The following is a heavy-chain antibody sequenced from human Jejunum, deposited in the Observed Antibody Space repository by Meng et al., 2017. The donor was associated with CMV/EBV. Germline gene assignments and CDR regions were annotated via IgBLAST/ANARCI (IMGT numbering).Heavy chain of an antibody. J-gene: IGHJ4*02. D-gene: IGHD4-17*01. CDR1: GESFSGYY. CDR2: INHSGST. Sequence: QVPLQQCGSGLLKPSETLPLPCTVYGESFSGYYWTWIRQPPGKGLEWIGEINHSGSTNYNPSLKSRVTILVDTSKRQFSLRLSFVTAADTAVYYCARVGGAQHGDFDFWGQGTLVTVSS. CDR3: ARVGGAQHGDFDF. V-gene: IGHV4-34*01.